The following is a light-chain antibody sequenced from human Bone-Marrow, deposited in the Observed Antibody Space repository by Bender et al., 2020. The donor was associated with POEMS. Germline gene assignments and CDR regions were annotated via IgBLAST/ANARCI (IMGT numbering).Light chain of an antibody. V-gene: IGLV3-1*01. CDR2: QDS. Sequence: SYELTQPPSVSVSPGQTATITCSGDKLGDKYACWYQQRPGQSPLLVIYQDSSRPSGIPERFSGSSSGSTATLTIDGVQPEDETDYYCQSSDSSGTWVFGGGTKLTVL. J-gene: IGLJ3*02. CDR3: QSSDSSGTWV. CDR1: KLGDKY.